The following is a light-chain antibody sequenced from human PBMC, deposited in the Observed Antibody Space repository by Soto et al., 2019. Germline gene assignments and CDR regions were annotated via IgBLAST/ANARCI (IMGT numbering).Light chain of an antibody. CDR3: QQYDNWPWT. CDR2: GAS. J-gene: IGKJ1*01. CDR1: QSVSSSY. V-gene: IGKV3-20*01. Sequence: EIVLTQSPGTLSLSPGERATLSCRASQSVSSSYLAWYQQKPGQAPRLLIYGASSRATGIPDRFSGSGSGTDFTLTISSLQSEDFAVYYCQQYDNWPWTVGQGTKVDIK.